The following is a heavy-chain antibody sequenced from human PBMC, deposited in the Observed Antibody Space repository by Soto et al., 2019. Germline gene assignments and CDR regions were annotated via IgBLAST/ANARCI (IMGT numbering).Heavy chain of an antibody. Sequence: GGSLRLSCAASGFTFSSYAMSWVRQAPGKGLEWVSAISGSGGSTYYADSVKGRFTISRDNSKNTLYLQMNSLRAEDTAVYYCAKVDDYVRGPTDMDAFDIWGQGTMVTVSS. D-gene: IGHD3-16*01. CDR1: GFTFSSYA. CDR2: ISGSGGST. CDR3: AKVDDYVRGPTDMDAFDI. V-gene: IGHV3-23*01. J-gene: IGHJ3*02.